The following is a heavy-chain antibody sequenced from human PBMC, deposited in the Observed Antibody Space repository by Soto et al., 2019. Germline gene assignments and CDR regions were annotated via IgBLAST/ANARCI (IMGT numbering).Heavy chain of an antibody. CDR2: ISAYNGNT. CDR1: GYTFTSYG. D-gene: IGHD3-10*01. J-gene: IGHJ3*02. CDR3: ARDSWEFHYEHAFDI. Sequence: ASVKVSCKASGYTFTSYGISWVRQAPGQGLEWMGWISAYNGNTNYAQKLQGRVTMTTDTSTSTAYMELRSLRSDDTAVYYRARDSWEFHYEHAFDIWGQGTMVTVSS. V-gene: IGHV1-18*01.